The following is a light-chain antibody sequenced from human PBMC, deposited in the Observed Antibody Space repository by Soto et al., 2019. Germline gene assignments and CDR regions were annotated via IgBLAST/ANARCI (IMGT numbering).Light chain of an antibody. CDR3: SSSAGIYHYLV. CDR2: EVS. Sequence: QSVLTQPASVSGSPGQSITISCTGYIHYDFVSWYQQHPGKAPKLVIYEVSNRPSGTSDRFSGSKSGNTASLTISGLQTEDEAFYYCSSSAGIYHYLVFGGGTKLTVL. CDR1: IHYDF. J-gene: IGLJ3*02. V-gene: IGLV2-14*01.